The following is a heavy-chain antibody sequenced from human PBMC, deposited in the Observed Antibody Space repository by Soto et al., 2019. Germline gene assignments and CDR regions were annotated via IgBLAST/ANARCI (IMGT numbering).Heavy chain of an antibody. CDR1: NGSVSSGTYS. V-gene: IGHV4-30-2*01. CDR3: ARATVAGTSEYYGMDV. Sequence: SLTCTVSNGSVSSGTYSWSWVRQPPGKGLEWIGYIYYSGTTYYTPSLKSRLTMSLDRANDHFSLNLTSVTAEDTAVYYCARATVAGTSEYYGMDVWGQGTTVTVSS. CDR2: IYYSGTT. D-gene: IGHD6-19*01. J-gene: IGHJ6*02.